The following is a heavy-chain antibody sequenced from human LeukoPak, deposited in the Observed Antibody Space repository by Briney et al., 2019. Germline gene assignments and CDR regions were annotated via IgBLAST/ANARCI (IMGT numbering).Heavy chain of an antibody. CDR1: DGSISSYY. CDR3: ASEKRFGEFAYPQYYYYYYMDV. Sequence: KASETLSLTCTVSDGSISSYYWSWIRQPPGKGLEWIGYIYYSGSTNYNPSLKSRVTISVDTSKNQFSLKLSSVTAADTAVYYCASEKRFGEFAYPQYYYYYYMDVWGKGTTVTISS. J-gene: IGHJ6*03. V-gene: IGHV4-59*08. D-gene: IGHD3-10*01. CDR2: IYYSGST.